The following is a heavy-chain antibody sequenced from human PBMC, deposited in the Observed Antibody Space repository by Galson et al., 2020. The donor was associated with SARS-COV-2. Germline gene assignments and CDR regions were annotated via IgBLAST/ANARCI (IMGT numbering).Heavy chain of an antibody. V-gene: IGHV1-46*01. Sequence: ASVKVSCKASGYTFTSYYMHWVRQAPGQGLEWMGIINPSGGSTSYAQKFQGRVTMTRDTSTSTVYMELSSLRSEDTAVYYCARERGWSEYQLLPVNVDYYYMDVWGKGTTVTVSS. CDR1: GYTFTSYY. CDR2: INPSGGST. J-gene: IGHJ6*03. CDR3: ARERGWSEYQLLPVNVDYYYMDV. D-gene: IGHD2-2*01.